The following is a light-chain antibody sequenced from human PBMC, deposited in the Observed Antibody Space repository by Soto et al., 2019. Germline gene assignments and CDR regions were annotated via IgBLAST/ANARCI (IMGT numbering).Light chain of an antibody. CDR2: ALS. Sequence: VMTPTPLSLAVTPGESASISCRSSQSRFNSGDGNTYLDWYLQKPGQPPQLLIYALSYRASGVTDRFSVSGSGTDFTLKISRVEADDVGIYYGMQRMEYPGSFGPGMRVEIK. J-gene: IGKJ3*01. CDR3: MQRMEYPGS. V-gene: IGKV2-40*01. CDR1: QSRFNSGDGNTY.